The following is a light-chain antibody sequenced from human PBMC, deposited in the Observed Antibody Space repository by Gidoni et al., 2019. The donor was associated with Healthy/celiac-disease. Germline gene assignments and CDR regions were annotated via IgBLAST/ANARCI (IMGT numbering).Light chain of an antibody. V-gene: IGKV1-39*01. CDR1: QSISSY. J-gene: IGKJ3*01. CDR3: QQSYSTPFT. Sequence: DIQMTPSPSSLSASVGDRVTITCRASQSISSYLNWYQQKPGKAPKLLIYAASSWQSGVPSRFSGSGSGTDFTLTISSLQPEDFATYYCQQSYSTPFTFXXXTKVDIK. CDR2: AAS.